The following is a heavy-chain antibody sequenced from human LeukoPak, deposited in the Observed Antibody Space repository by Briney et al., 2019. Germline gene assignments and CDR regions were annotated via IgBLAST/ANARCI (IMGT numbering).Heavy chain of an antibody. CDR3: ARDVISREMITLGLGF. Sequence: GGSLRLSCVTSGFTFNSYGFYWVRQAPGKGLEWVAVISYDGSKRYYADSVKGRFTISRDTSNKTAYLEMNSLRVDDTAVYYCARDVISREMITLGLGFWGQGTLVTVSS. CDR1: GFTFNSYG. CDR2: ISYDGSKR. J-gene: IGHJ4*02. V-gene: IGHV3-30*03. D-gene: IGHD5-24*01.